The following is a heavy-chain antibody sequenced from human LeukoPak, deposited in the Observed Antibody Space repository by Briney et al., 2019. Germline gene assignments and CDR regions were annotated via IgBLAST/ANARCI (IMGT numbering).Heavy chain of an antibody. CDR1: GGSISSSY. Sequence: TSETLSLTCTVSGGSISSSYWNWMRQPPGKGLEWIGNIYNSGTTDYNPSLKSRVTISLDTSKNQISLKLSSVTAADTAVYYCARDTGPYWYFDLWGRGTLVTVSS. J-gene: IGHJ2*01. D-gene: IGHD4-17*01. V-gene: IGHV4-59*01. CDR2: IYNSGTT. CDR3: ARDTGPYWYFDL.